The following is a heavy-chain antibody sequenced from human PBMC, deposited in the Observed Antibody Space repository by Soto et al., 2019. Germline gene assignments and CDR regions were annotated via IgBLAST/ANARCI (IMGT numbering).Heavy chain of an antibody. CDR3: ARDGGRYGYYYDSSGYISFDH. CDR2: IYQGGAP. CDR1: GYSIRSGYY. J-gene: IGHJ4*02. Sequence: SETLSLPCVVSGYSIRSGYYWGWIRQPPGKGLEWIGSIYQGGAPYHNPSLKSRATISIDTSKNQFSLKLSSVTAADTAVYFCARDGGRYGYYYDSSGYISFDHWGQGTLVTVSS. V-gene: IGHV4-38-2*01. D-gene: IGHD3-22*01.